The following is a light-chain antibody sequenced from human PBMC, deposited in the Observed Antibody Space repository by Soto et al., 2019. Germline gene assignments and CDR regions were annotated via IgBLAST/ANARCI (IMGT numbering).Light chain of an antibody. CDR3: QQYNDSFPYT. CDR1: QSISRW. Sequence: DIQMTQSPSTLSASVGDRVTITCRASQSISRWLAWYQQKPGTAPKLLIYEASTLESGVPSRFSGSRSGTEFTLTVCSLQPDDFATYYCQQYNDSFPYTFGQGTKLEIK. CDR2: EAS. V-gene: IGKV1-5*03. J-gene: IGKJ2*01.